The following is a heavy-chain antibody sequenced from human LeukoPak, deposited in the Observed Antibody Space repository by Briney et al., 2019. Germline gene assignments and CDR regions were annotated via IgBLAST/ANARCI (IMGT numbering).Heavy chain of an antibody. D-gene: IGHD3-9*01. V-gene: IGHV3-13*04. CDR2: IGYGGDR. Sequence: GGSLRLSCAASGFTFSDYDMHWIRQATGKGLEWVSAIGYGGDRHYSDSVKGRFTISRENAKNSLYLQMDSLGAGDTAVYYCARGNILTGYTYWGQGALVTVSS. CDR3: ARGNILTGYTY. J-gene: IGHJ4*02. CDR1: GFTFSDYD.